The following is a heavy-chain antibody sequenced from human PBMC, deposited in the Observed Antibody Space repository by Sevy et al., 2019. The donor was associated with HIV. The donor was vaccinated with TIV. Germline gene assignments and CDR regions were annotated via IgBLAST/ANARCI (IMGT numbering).Heavy chain of an antibody. V-gene: IGHV3-30*04. CDR2: ISFDASNK. Sequence: GGSLRLSCAASGFTFSRYSMHWVRQAPGKGLEWVATISFDASNKHYADSVKGRFTISRDNFQNSLFLQMNSLRPEDTDVYYCALERLSSDVAQYFQHWGQGTLVTVSS. CDR3: ALERLSSDVAQYFQH. D-gene: IGHD1-1*01. CDR1: GFTFSRYS. J-gene: IGHJ1*01.